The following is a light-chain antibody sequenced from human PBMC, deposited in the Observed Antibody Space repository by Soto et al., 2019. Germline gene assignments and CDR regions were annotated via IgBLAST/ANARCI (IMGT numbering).Light chain of an antibody. Sequence: EIVLTPSPGTLSLSPGERATLSCSASQSVNANYFAWYQQKPGQAPRLLIYGISSRPTGIPDRFSGSGSGTDFTLTISRLEPEDFAVYYCEQYGSSPRTFGQGTKVDIK. J-gene: IGKJ1*01. CDR1: QSVNANY. CDR2: GIS. V-gene: IGKV3-20*01. CDR3: EQYGSSPRT.